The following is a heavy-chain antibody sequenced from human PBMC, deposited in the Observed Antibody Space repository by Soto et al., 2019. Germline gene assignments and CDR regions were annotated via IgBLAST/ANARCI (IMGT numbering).Heavy chain of an antibody. CDR1: GGTFSNYA. J-gene: IGHJ1*01. D-gene: IGHD3-22*01. CDR3: ASRGERYCSDTRGYG. Sequence: QVQLVQSGAEVKKPGSSVKVSCKASGGTFSNYALSWVRQAPGQGLEWMGDISPIFGTTNNAQKIQGRVTITADAATRTAYVELSSLRSEDTAVYYCASRGERYCSDTRGYGWGQGTLVTVSS. CDR2: ISPIFGTT. V-gene: IGHV1-69*12.